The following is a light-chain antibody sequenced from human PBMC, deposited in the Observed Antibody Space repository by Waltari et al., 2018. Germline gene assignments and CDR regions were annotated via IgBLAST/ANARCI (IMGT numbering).Light chain of an antibody. V-gene: IGLV2-14*01. J-gene: IGLJ2*01. CDR1: SSDVGGYNY. Sequence: QSALTQPASVSGSPGQSITLSCTVTSSDVGGYNYVSWYQQHPGKAPKLMIYEVSNRPSGVSNRFSGSKSGNTASLTISGLQAEDEADYYCSSYTSSSTRVFGGGTKLTVL. CDR3: SSYTSSSTRV. CDR2: EVS.